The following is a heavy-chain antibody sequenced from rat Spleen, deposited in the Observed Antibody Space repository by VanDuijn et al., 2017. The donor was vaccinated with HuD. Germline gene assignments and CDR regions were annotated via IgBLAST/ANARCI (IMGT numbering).Heavy chain of an antibody. D-gene: IGHD1-2*01. CDR1: GLSFSNYD. V-gene: IGHV5-29*01. CDR2: ISYDGTAT. CDR3: ARQDYYSSYLTPVMDA. J-gene: IGHJ4*01. Sequence: EVQLVESGGGLVQPGRSMKLSCAASGLSFSNYDMAWVRQAPTKGLEWVASISYDGTATYYRDSVKGRFTLSRDNAKSTLYLQMDSLRSEDTATYYCARQDYYSSYLTPVMDAWGQGASVTVSS.